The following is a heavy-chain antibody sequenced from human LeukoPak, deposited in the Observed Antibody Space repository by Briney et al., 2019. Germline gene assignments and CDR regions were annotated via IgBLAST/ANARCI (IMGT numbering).Heavy chain of an antibody. CDR3: ARGPSSTITAGYFDC. V-gene: IGHV1-2*02. CDR1: GYTFIGYY. CDR2: INPDTGGT. D-gene: IGHD1-20*01. J-gene: IGHJ4*02. Sequence: ASVKVSCKASGYTFIGYYIHWVRQAPGQGLEWMGWINPDTGGTNYPRKFQGRVTMTGDTSISTAFMELSRLRSDDTAVYYCARGPSSTITAGYFDCWGQGTLVTVSS.